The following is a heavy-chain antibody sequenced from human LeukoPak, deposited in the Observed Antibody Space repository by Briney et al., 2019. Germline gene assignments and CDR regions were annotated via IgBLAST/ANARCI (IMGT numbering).Heavy chain of an antibody. CDR3: ARGAADSSGWYYPRYYYYYMDV. D-gene: IGHD6-19*01. CDR1: GGSISSYY. J-gene: IGHJ6*03. V-gene: IGHV4-59*01. Sequence: SETLSLTCTVSGGSISSYYWSWIRQPPGKGLEWIGYIYYSGSTNYNPSLKSRVTISVDTSKNQFSLKLSSVTAADTAVYYCARGAADSSGWYYPRYYYYYMDVWGKGTTVTISS. CDR2: IYYSGST.